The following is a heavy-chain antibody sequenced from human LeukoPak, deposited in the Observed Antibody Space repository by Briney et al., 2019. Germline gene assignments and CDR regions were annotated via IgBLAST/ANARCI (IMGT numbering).Heavy chain of an antibody. CDR2: IRAILGIA. J-gene: IGHJ3*02. D-gene: IGHD2-21*02. V-gene: IGHV1-69*04. CDR3: ARPYCGGDCYRFPFDAFDI. CDR1: GGTFSSYA. Sequence: FSVKVSCKASGGTFSSYAISWVRQAPGQGLEWMGRIRAILGIANYAQKFQGRVTITADKSTSTAYMELSSLRSEDTAVYYCARPYCGGDCYRFPFDAFDIWGQGTMVTVSS.